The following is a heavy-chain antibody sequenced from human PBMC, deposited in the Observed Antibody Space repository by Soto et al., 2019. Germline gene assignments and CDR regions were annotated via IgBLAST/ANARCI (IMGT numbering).Heavy chain of an antibody. Sequence: WISKKQGKGRECVSSISSSSSYIYYADSVKGRFTISRDNAKNSLYLQMNSLRAEDTAVYYCLRAIIQSRHSYGQHCFDPRGQ. D-gene: IGHD5-18*01. V-gene: IGHV3-21*06. J-gene: IGHJ5*02. CDR3: LRAIIQSRHSYGQHCFDP. CDR2: ISSSSSYI.